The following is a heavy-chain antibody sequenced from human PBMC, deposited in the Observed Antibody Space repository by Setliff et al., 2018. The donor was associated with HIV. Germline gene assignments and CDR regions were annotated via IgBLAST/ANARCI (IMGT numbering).Heavy chain of an antibody. J-gene: IGHJ6*03. CDR2: IFPGDSET. CDR1: GHSFPNDW. CDR3: TRHPLRPGIAGYFYFVDV. V-gene: IGHV5-51*01. Sequence: HGESLKISCKDYGHSFPNDWIGWVRQMPGKGLEWVAIIFPGDSETRYSPSFEGRVTISADRSINTVYLQWSSLRASDTAVYYCTRHPLRPGIAGYFYFVDVWGTGTTVTVSS. D-gene: IGHD3-9*01.